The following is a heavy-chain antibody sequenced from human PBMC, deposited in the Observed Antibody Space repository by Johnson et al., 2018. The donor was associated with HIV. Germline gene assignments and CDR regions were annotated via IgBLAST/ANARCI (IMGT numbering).Heavy chain of an antibody. CDR3: ARGRKTVTTVRPSAFDI. CDR2: ISYDGSNK. J-gene: IGHJ3*02. D-gene: IGHD4-17*01. V-gene: IGHV3-30-3*01. Sequence: VQLVESGGGVVQPGRSLRLSCVASGFTFSSYTMHWVRQAPGKGLEWVAVISYDGSNKYYADSVKGRFTISRYNSKNTLYLQMNSLRAEDTAVYYCARGRKTVTTVRPSAFDIWGQGTMVTVSS. CDR1: GFTFSSYT.